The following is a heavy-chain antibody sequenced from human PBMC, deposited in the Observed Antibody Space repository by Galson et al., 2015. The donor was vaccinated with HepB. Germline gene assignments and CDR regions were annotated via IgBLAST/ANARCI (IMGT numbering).Heavy chain of an antibody. D-gene: IGHD1-26*01. CDR2: INSDGSST. V-gene: IGHV3-74*01. CDR3: AGESIVGAAMDAFDI. J-gene: IGHJ3*02. CDR1: GFTFSNYW. Sequence: SLRLSCAASGFTFSNYWMHWVRQAPGKGLVWVSRINSDGSSTSYADSVKGRFTISRDNAKNTLYLQMNSLRAEDTAVYYCAGESIVGAAMDAFDIWGQGTMVTVSS.